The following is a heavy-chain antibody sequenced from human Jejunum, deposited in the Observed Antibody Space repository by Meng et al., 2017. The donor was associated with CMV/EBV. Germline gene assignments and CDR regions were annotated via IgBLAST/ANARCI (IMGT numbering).Heavy chain of an antibody. Sequence: SGGSFTSSKYYWGWIRQPPGKGLEWIGNIYYSGTTYYNPSLKSRGTISVDTSKNQFSLKLSSVTAADTAVYYCTRGLGSYGSRIDYWGQGKLVTVS. CDR3: TRGLGSYGSRIDY. CDR1: GGSFTSSKYY. D-gene: IGHD5-18*01. CDR2: IYYSGTT. J-gene: IGHJ4*02. V-gene: IGHV4-39*07.